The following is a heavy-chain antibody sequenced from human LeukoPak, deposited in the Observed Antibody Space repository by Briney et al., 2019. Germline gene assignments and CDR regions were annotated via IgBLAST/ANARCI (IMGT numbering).Heavy chain of an antibody. V-gene: IGHV4-59*01. Sequence: SETLSLTCTVSGGSISSYYWSWIRQPPGKGLEWIGYIYYSGSTNYNPSLKSRVTISVDTSKNQFSLKLSSVTAADTAVYYCARLSIAAAAMCFDYWGQGTLVTVSS. CDR1: GGSISSYY. J-gene: IGHJ4*02. CDR2: IYYSGST. D-gene: IGHD6-13*01. CDR3: ARLSIAAAAMCFDY.